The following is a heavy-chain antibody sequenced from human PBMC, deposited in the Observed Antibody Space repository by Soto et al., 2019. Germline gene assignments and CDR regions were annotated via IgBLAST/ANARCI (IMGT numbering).Heavy chain of an antibody. CDR3: ARRVPFGYGMDV. D-gene: IGHD3-16*01. Sequence: EVQLVESGGGLVQPGGSLRLSCAASGFTFSSYAMHWVRQAPGKGLEYVSAITSNGGNTDYASSVKGRFTISRDNSKNTLYIQMGSLRAEDMAVYYCARRVPFGYGMDVWGQGTTVTVSS. J-gene: IGHJ6*02. CDR1: GFTFSSYA. V-gene: IGHV3-64*01. CDR2: ITSNGGNT.